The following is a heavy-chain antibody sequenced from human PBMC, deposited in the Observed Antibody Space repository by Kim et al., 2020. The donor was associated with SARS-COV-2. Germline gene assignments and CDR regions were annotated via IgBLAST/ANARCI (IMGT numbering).Heavy chain of an antibody. CDR3: ARTDWCSGGLFDP. D-gene: IGHD2-8*02. Sequence: QSLNSRFTISVDMSKSQFSMNLNSVTAADTAVYFCARTDWCSGGLFDPWGQGTLVTVSS. J-gene: IGHJ5*02. V-gene: IGHV4-34*01.